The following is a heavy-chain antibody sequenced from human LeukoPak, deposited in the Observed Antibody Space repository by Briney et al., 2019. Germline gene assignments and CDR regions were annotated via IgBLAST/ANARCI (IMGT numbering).Heavy chain of an antibody. Sequence: RASVKVSCKASGYTFTGHYMHWVRQAPGQGLEGMGWISPSSGDTDYSQRFQGRVTMTRDTSISTAYMELSRLRSDDTAVYYCARAAIAVAGDYHYHYMDVWGKGTTVTVSS. J-gene: IGHJ6*03. V-gene: IGHV1-2*02. CDR2: ISPSSGDT. CDR1: GYTFTGHY. D-gene: IGHD6-19*01. CDR3: ARAAIAVAGDYHYHYMDV.